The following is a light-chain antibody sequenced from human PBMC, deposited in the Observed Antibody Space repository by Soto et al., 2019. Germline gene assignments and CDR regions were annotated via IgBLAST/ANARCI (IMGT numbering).Light chain of an antibody. CDR3: QQYDGSPLT. Sequence: EIVLTQSPGALSLSPGERATLSCRASQSVDSGYLAWYQQRPGQAPRLLMYGISFRGTGISNRFRGSGSGTDFTLTISRLEPEDSAVDFCQQYDGSPLTFGQGTKVEI. J-gene: IGKJ2*01. CDR2: GIS. V-gene: IGKV3-20*01. CDR1: QSVDSGY.